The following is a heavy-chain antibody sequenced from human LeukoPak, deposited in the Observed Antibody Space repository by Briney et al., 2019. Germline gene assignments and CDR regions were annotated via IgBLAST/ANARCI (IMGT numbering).Heavy chain of an antibody. Sequence: GGSLRLSCAASGFTFSSYAMHWVRQATGKGLEWVSGIGTPGDTYYPGSVKGRFTISRENAKNSLYLQMNSLRAGDTAVYYCARSAAAGTIELDYWGQGTLVTVSS. CDR2: IGTPGDT. D-gene: IGHD6-13*01. J-gene: IGHJ4*02. V-gene: IGHV3-13*01. CDR3: ARSAAAGTIELDY. CDR1: GFTFSSYA.